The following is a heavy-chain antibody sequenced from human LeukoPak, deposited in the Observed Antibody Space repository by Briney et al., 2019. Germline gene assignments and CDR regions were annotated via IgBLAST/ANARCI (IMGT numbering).Heavy chain of an antibody. CDR1: GFTFSSYS. CDR3: ARAPSYYDILTGSYYFDY. D-gene: IGHD3-9*01. J-gene: IGHJ4*02. Sequence: GGSLTLSCAASGFTFSSYSMNWVRQAPGKGLEWVSYISSSSSTIYYADSVKGRFTISRDNAKNSLYLQMNSLRAEDTAVYYCARAPSYYDILTGSYYFDYWGQGTLVTVSS. CDR2: ISSSSSTI. V-gene: IGHV3-48*01.